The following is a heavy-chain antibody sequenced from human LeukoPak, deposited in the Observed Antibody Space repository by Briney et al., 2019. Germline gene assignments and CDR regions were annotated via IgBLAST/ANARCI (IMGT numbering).Heavy chain of an antibody. Sequence: GESLKISCKGSGYSFTSYWIGWVRQMPGKGLEWMGIIYPGDSDTRYSPSFQGQVTISADKSISTAYLQWSSLKASDTAMYYCARLDGSGSYYYYGMDVWGQGTTVTVSS. D-gene: IGHD3-10*01. CDR2: IYPGDSDT. CDR3: ARLDGSGSYYYYGMDV. V-gene: IGHV5-51*01. CDR1: GYSFTSYW. J-gene: IGHJ6*02.